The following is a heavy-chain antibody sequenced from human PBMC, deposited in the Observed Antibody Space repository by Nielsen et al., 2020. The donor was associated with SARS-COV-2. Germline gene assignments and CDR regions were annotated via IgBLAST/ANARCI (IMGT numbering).Heavy chain of an antibody. CDR3: AREFALRDTAYFDY. D-gene: IGHD5-18*01. Sequence: GESLKISCAASGFTFDDYTMHWVRQAPGKGLEWVSLISWDGGSTYYADSVKGRFTISRDNSKNSLYLQMNSLRPEDTAVYYCAREFALRDTAYFDYWGQGTLVTVSS. J-gene: IGHJ4*02. CDR2: ISWDGGST. CDR1: GFTFDDYT. V-gene: IGHV3-43*01.